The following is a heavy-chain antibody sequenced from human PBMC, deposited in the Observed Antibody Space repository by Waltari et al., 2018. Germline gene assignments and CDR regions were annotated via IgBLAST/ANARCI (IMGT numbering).Heavy chain of an antibody. J-gene: IGHJ4*02. CDR1: GFTFSSYW. CDR3: ARDRAYCGGDCYLFSNSGDY. D-gene: IGHD2-21*02. Sequence: EVQLVESGGGLVQPGGSLRLSCAASGFTFSSYWMSWVRQAPGKGLEWVVNIKQDGSEKYYCDSVKGRFIISRDNAKNSLYLQMNSLRAEDTAVYYCARDRAYCGGDCYLFSNSGDYWGQGTLVTVSS. CDR2: IKQDGSEK. V-gene: IGHV3-7*01.